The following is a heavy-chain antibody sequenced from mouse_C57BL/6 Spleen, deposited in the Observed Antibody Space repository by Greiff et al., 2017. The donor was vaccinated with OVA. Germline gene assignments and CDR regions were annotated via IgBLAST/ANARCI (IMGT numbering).Heavy chain of an antibody. J-gene: IGHJ4*01. D-gene: IGHD1-1*01. CDR3: AREGVLRSYAMDY. CDR1: GYSITSGYY. CDR2: ISYDGSN. Sequence: EVKLMESGPGLVKPSQSLSLTRSVTGYSITSGYYWNWIRQFPGNKLEWMGYISYDGSNNYNPSLKNRISITRDTSKNQFFLKLNSVTTEDTATYYCAREGVLRSYAMDYWGQGTSVTVSS. V-gene: IGHV3-6*01.